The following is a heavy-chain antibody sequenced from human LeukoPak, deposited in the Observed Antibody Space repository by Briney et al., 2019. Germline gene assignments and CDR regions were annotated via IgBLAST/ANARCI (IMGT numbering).Heavy chain of an antibody. D-gene: IGHD3-3*01. J-gene: IGHJ2*01. CDR1: GFTFSSYA. CDR2: ISGSGGST. V-gene: IGHV3-23*01. CDR3: ARDRVDFWSGYYRDWYFDL. Sequence: HPGGSLRLSCAASGFTFSSYAMSWVRQAPGKGLEWVSAISGSGGSTYYADSVKGRFTISRDNSKNTLYLQMNSLRAEDTAVYYCARDRVDFWSGYYRDWYFDLWGRGTLVTVSS.